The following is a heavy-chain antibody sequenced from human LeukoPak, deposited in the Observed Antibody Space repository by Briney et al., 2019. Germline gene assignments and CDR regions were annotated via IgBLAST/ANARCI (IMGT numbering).Heavy chain of an antibody. D-gene: IGHD1-14*01. CDR3: ARGTTTLTGDY. J-gene: IGHJ4*02. CDR2: INPSSGGT. CDR1: GYTFSSYA. Sequence: ASVKVSCKASGYTFSSYAMHWVRQAPGQRLEWMGWINPSSGGTNYAQKFQGWVTMTRDTSISTAYMELSRLRSDDTAVYYCARGTTTLTGDYWGQGTLVTVSS. V-gene: IGHV1-2*04.